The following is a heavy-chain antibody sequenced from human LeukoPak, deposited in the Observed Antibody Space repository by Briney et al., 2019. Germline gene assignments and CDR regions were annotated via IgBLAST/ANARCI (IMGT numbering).Heavy chain of an antibody. J-gene: IGHJ4*02. D-gene: IGHD6-13*01. CDR2: ISPNSGDT. CDR1: GYTFTGYY. Sequence: ASVKVSCKASGYTFTGYYIHWVRQAPGQGLEWVGWISPNSGDTNYEQKFQGRVTLTRDTSIRTAYMELSRLRFDDTAVYYCARIERVMPGIPSAGLGFWGQGTLVSVSS. CDR3: ARIERVMPGIPSAGLGF. V-gene: IGHV1-2*02.